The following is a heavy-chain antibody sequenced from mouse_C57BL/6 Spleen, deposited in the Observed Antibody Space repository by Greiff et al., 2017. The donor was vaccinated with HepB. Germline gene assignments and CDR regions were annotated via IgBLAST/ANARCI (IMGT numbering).Heavy chain of an antibody. V-gene: IGHV1-20*01. CDR3: ARSRSSYWYFDV. CDR1: GYSFTGYF. D-gene: IGHD1-1*01. J-gene: IGHJ1*03. CDR2: INPYNGDT. Sequence: SGYSFTGYFMNWVMQSHGKSFEWIGLINPYNGDTFYNQKFKGKATLTVDKSSSTAHMELRSLTSEDSAVYYCARSRSSYWYFDVWGTGTTVTVSS.